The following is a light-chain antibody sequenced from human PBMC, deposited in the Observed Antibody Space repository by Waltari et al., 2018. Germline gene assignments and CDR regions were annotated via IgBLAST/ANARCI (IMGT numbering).Light chain of an antibody. J-gene: IGLJ3*02. V-gene: IGLV2-11*01. Sequence: QSALTQPRSVSGSPGQSVTISCTGTSSAVGGYNYVSWYQQHPGKAPKLMIDDVSKRPSGVPDRFSGSKSGNTASLTISGLQAEDEADYYCCSYAGSYTGVFGGGTKLTVL. CDR3: CSYAGSYTGV. CDR2: DVS. CDR1: SSAVGGYNY.